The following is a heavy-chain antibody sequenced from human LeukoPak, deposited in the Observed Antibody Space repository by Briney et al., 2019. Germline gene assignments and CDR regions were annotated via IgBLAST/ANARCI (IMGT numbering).Heavy chain of an antibody. CDR1: GFTFSSYA. CDR2: ISYDGSTK. CDR3: AKAHGSGWFYFDY. D-gene: IGHD6-19*01. V-gene: IGHV3-30*18. Sequence: TGGSLRLSSAASGFTFSSYAMHWVRQAPGKGLDWVAVISYDGSTKYYADSVKGRFTISRDHSKNTLYLQMSSLRAEDTALYYCAKAHGSGWFYFDYWGQGTLVTVSS. J-gene: IGHJ4*02.